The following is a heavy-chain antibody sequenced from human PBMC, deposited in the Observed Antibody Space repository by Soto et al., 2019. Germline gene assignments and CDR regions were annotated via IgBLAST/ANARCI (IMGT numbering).Heavy chain of an antibody. V-gene: IGHV3-53*01. Sequence: LRLSCVASGLTVSHNYMAWVRQAPEMGLEWVSILYTEGTTYYADSVKGRFTISRDSSKNTLFLQMDSLRAEDTAVYYCVRPRPSGENYGMDVWGQGTTVTVSS. CDR1: GLTVSHNY. CDR3: VRPRPSGENYGMDV. J-gene: IGHJ6*02. D-gene: IGHD3-16*01. CDR2: LYTEGTT.